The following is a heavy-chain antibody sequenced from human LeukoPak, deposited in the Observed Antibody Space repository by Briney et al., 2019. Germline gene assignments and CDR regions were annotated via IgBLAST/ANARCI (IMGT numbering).Heavy chain of an antibody. V-gene: IGHV3-7*01. Sequence: GGSLRLSCAASGFTFSSYAMSWVRQAPGKGLEWVANIKHDGSEKYYVESVKGRFTISRDNAKNSLYLQMSSLRADDTAVYYCGALYGGFDPWGQGTLVTVSS. J-gene: IGHJ5*02. CDR1: GFTFSSYA. D-gene: IGHD4-17*01. CDR3: GALYGGFDP. CDR2: IKHDGSEK.